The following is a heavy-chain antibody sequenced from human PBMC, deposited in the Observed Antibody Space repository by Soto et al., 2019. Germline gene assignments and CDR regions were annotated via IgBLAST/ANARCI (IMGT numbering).Heavy chain of an antibody. J-gene: IGHJ4*01. CDR1: GFTFSSYA. CDR3: AKGGGYAAVAVKWLDY. D-gene: IGHD6-19*01. CDR2: LSASGGST. Sequence: GGSLRLSCVASGFTFSSYAMSWVRQAPGKGLEWVSALSASGGSTHYADSVKGRFTISRDNSKNTLYLQMNSLRAEDTAVYYCAKGGGYAAVAVKWLDYWGHGTLVTASS. V-gene: IGHV3-23*01.